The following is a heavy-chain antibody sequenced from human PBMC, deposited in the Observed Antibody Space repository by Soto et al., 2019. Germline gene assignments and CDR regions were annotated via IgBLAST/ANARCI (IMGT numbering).Heavy chain of an antibody. D-gene: IGHD3-16*01. J-gene: IGHJ4*02. Sequence: ASVKVSCKASGYTFTGYYMHWVRQAPGQGLEWMGWINPNSGGTNYAQKFQGRVTMTRDTSISTAYMELSRLRSDDTAVYYCARVEGYVWGSYTIDYWGQGTLVTVSS. CDR3: ARVEGYVWGSYTIDY. CDR1: GYTFTGYY. CDR2: INPNSGGT. V-gene: IGHV1-2*02.